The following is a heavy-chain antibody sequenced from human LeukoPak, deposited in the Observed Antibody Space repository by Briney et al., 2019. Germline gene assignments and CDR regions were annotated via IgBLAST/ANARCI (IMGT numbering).Heavy chain of an antibody. CDR2: GHDGGHQ. Sequence: GGSLRLSCATSGFPFSTYIIHWVRQAPGKGLEWLAAGHDGGHQDYAESVKGRFTISRDRSKSTAFLQMDSLWVDDTAVYYCAREIGGTAPDHWGQGTLVTVPS. CDR3: AREIGGTAPDH. V-gene: IGHV3-33*01. J-gene: IGHJ4*02. CDR1: GFPFSTYI. D-gene: IGHD2-21*02.